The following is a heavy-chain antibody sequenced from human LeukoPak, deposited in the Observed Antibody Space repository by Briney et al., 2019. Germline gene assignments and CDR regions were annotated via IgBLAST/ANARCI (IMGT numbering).Heavy chain of an antibody. J-gene: IGHJ4*02. Sequence: ASVKVSCKPSGYTCTSFGISWVRQAPGQGLEWMRWIGAYNDDTNYAQKFQGRVTMTTDTSTSTAYMDLRSLRSDDTAVYYCTRDHCRGDNCPSFDYWGQGTLVTVFS. CDR2: IGAYNDDT. CDR1: GYTCTSFG. V-gene: IGHV1-18*04. CDR3: TRDHCRGDNCPSFDY. D-gene: IGHD2-15*01.